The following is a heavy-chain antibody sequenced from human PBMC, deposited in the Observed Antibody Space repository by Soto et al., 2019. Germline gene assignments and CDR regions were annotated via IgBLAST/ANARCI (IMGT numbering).Heavy chain of an antibody. V-gene: IGHV5-10-1*01. Sequence: GESLKISCKGSGYSFTSYWISWVRQMPGKGLEWMGRIDPSDSYTNYSPSFQGHVTISADKSISTAYLQWSSLKASDTAMYYCASYQYCSSTSCYGVGSGYYYGMDVWGQGTTVTVSS. CDR2: IDPSDSYT. J-gene: IGHJ6*02. D-gene: IGHD2-2*01. CDR1: GYSFTSYW. CDR3: ASYQYCSSTSCYGVGSGYYYGMDV.